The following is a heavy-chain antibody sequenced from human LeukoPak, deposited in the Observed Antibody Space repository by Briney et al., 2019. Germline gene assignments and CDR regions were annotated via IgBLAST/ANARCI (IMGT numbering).Heavy chain of an antibody. J-gene: IGHJ4*02. CDR2: IYSGGRT. V-gene: IGHV3-53*01. CDR1: GFTVSSNY. D-gene: IGHD1-26*01. CDR3: ARVGLLHYPMDY. Sequence: GGSLRLSCAASGFTVSSNYMSWVRQAPGKGLEWVSVIYSGGRTYYADSVRGRFTTSRDNAKNSVFLQMNSLGAEDTAVYYCARVGLLHYPMDYWGRGTLLTVSS.